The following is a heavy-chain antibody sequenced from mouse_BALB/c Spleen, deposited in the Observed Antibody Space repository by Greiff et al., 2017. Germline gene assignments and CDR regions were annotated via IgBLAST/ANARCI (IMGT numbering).Heavy chain of an antibody. V-gene: IGHV3-6*02. D-gene: IGHD1-1*02. Sequence: EVKLQESGPGLVKPSQSLSLTCSVTGYSITSGYYWNWIRQFPGNKLEWMGYISYDGSNNYNPSLKNRISITRDTSKNQFFLKLNSVTTEDTATYYCARKAGGNPYFDYWGQGTTLTVSS. CDR3: ARKAGGNPYFDY. CDR1: GYSITSGYY. CDR2: ISYDGSN. J-gene: IGHJ2*01.